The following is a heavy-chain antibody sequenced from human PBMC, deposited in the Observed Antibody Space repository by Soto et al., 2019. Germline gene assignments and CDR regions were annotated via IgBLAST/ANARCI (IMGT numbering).Heavy chain of an antibody. Sequence: EVQLVESGGGLVQPGGSLKLSCAASGFTFSGSAMHWVRQASGKGLEWVGRIRSKANSYATAYAASVKGRFTISRDDSKNTAYLQMNSLKTEDTAVYYCTRRARGQLQRPGAFDIWGQGTMVTVSS. J-gene: IGHJ3*02. CDR1: GFTFSGSA. CDR3: TRRARGQLQRPGAFDI. D-gene: IGHD2-2*01. V-gene: IGHV3-73*01. CDR2: IRSKANSYAT.